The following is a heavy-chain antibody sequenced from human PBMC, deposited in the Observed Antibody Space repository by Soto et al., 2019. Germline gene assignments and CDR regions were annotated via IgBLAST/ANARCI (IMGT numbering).Heavy chain of an antibody. CDR3: AKEPLVVSATGGISFDY. CDR1: GFTFSSYA. CDR2: ISGSGGST. J-gene: IGHJ4*02. Sequence: EVQLLESGGGLVQPGGSLRLSCAASGFTFSSYAMSWVRQAPGKGLEWVSAISGSGGSTYYADSVKGRFTISRDNSNNTLYQQMNSLRAEDTAVYYCAKEPLVVSATGGISFDYLGPGNLVTVFS. V-gene: IGHV3-23*01. D-gene: IGHD2-8*02.